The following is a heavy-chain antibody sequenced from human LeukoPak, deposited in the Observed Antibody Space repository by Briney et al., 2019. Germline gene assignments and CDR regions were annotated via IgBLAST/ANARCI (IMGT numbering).Heavy chain of an antibody. D-gene: IGHD3-22*01. CDR3: ARDSYYYDSSGYQRMDV. Sequence: SETLSLTCAVSGGSISSSNWWSWVRQPPGKGLEWIGEIYHSGSTNYNPSLKSRVTMSVDTSKNQFSLKLSSVTAADTAVYYCARDSYYYDSSGYQRMDVWGKGTTVTISS. CDR1: GGSISSSNW. J-gene: IGHJ6*04. CDR2: IYHSGST. V-gene: IGHV4-4*02.